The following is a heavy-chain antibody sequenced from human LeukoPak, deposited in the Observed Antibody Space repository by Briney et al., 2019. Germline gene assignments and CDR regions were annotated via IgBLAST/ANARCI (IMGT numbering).Heavy chain of an antibody. CDR2: FYGVDNK. J-gene: IGHJ4*02. CDR3: ARPQGPYGDYVGYLDY. CDR1: GFPRSTTGLG. D-gene: IGHD4-17*01. Sequence: SGPTLVNLPETFTLTCTLSGFPRSTTGLGVGWFGQSPETALGWLALFYGVDNKRYSPYLKSRLTITKDTSESQVVLTLTNMDPVDTTTYYCARPQGPYGDYVGYLDYGRLRTLVTVS. V-gene: IGHV2-5*02.